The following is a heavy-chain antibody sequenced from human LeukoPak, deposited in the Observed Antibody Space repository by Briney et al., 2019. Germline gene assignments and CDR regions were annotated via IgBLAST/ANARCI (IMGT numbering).Heavy chain of an antibody. CDR1: GGSISSYY. D-gene: IGHD3-3*02. CDR2: IYTSGST. V-gene: IGHV4-4*07. CDR3: AKVSGYYYYYYMDV. Sequence: PSETLSLTCTVSGGSISSYYWSWIRQPAGKGLEWIGRIYTSGSTNYNPSLKSRVTMSVDTSKNQFSLKLSSVTAADTAVYYCAKVSGYYYYYYMDVWGKGTTVTVSS. J-gene: IGHJ6*03.